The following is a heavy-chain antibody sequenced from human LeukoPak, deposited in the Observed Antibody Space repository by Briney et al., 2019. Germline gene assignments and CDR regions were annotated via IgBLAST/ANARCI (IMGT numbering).Heavy chain of an antibody. D-gene: IGHD6-13*01. CDR1: GFTFSDYY. CDR3: ARGHRGSWAYYYYMDV. CDR2: ISSSGSTI. V-gene: IGHV3-11*01. J-gene: IGHJ6*03. Sequence: GGSLRLSCAASGFTFSDYYMSWIRQAPGKGLEWVSYISSSGSTIYYADSVKGRFTISRDNAKNSLYLQMNSLRAEDTAVYYCARGHRGSWAYYYYMDVWGKGTTVTVSS.